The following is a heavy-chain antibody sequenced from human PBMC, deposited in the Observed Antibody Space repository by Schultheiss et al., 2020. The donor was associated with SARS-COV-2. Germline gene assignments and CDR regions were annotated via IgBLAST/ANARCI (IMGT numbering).Heavy chain of an antibody. CDR1: GFTFSSYS. J-gene: IGHJ4*02. Sequence: GGSLRLSCAASGFTFSSYSMNWVRQAPGKGLEWVSSISSSSSYIYYADSVKGRFTISRDNSKNMLYLQMNSLRAEDTAVYYCARDKYYYDSTSSLFDYWGQGTLVTVSS. CDR2: ISSSSSYI. D-gene: IGHD3-22*01. CDR3: ARDKYYYDSTSSLFDY. V-gene: IGHV3-21*01.